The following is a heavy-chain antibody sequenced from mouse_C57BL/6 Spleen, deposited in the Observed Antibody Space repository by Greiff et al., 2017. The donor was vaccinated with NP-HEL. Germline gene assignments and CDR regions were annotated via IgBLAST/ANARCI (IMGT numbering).Heavy chain of an antibody. J-gene: IGHJ3*01. CDR1: GYTFTSYD. Sequence: QVQLQQSGPELVKPGASVKLSCKASGYTFTSYDINWVKKRPGQGLEWIGWIYPRDGSTKYNEKFKGKATLTVDTSSSTAYMELHSLTSEDSAVYFCAKKGLTGPFAYWGQGTLVTVSA. CDR3: AKKGLTGPFAY. V-gene: IGHV1-85*01. D-gene: IGHD4-1*01. CDR2: IYPRDGST.